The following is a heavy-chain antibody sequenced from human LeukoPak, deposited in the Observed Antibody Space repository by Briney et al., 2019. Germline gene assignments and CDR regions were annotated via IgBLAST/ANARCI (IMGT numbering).Heavy chain of an antibody. CDR3: ARMRGYYFDY. J-gene: IGHJ4*02. V-gene: IGHV4-39*01. Sequence: SETLSLTCTVSGGSISSSSYYWGWIRQPPGKGLEWIGSIYYSGSTYYHPSLKSRVTISVDTSKNQFSLKLSSVTAADTAVYYCARMRGYYFDYWGQGTLVTVSS. CDR2: IYYSGST. CDR1: GGSISSSSYY.